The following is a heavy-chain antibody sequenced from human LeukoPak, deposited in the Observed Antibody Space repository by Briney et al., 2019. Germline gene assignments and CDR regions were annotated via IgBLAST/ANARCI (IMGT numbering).Heavy chain of an antibody. CDR3: ARGPLTMTRGFDP. V-gene: IGHV4-4*07. Sequence: PSETLSLTCTVSGGSINIYYWSWIRQPAGKGLEWIERIYTSGSTNYNPSLKTRVTMSVDTSKNQFSLMLSSVTAADTAVYYCARGPLTMTRGFDPWGQGTLVTVSS. D-gene: IGHD4-17*01. CDR1: GGSINIYY. CDR2: IYTSGST. J-gene: IGHJ5*02.